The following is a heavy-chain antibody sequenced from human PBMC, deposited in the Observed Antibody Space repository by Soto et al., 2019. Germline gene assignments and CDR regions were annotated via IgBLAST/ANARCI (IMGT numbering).Heavy chain of an antibody. CDR1: GGSFSGYY. D-gene: IGHD6-13*01. V-gene: IGHV4-34*01. CDR3: ARVGSSWLRKYYFDY. CDR2: INHSGST. Sequence: PSETLSLTCAVYGGSFSGYYCSWIRQPPGKGLEWIGEINHSGSTNYNPSLKSRVTISVDTSKNQFSLKLSSVTAADTAVYYCARVGSSWLRKYYFDYWGQGTLVTVSS. J-gene: IGHJ4*02.